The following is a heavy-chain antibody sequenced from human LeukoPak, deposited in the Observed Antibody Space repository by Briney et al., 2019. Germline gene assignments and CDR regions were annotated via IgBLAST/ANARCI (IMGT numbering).Heavy chain of an antibody. CDR3: ASRNDIMTGYVFDF. J-gene: IGHJ4*02. D-gene: IGHD3-9*01. V-gene: IGHV4-39*01. CDR2: IYYTGST. Sequence: SETLSLTCTVSGDSVSSTIYYWGWIRQSPGKGLEWIGSIYYTGSTSYNPSLKSRVTISVDTSKNQFSLKLTSVTAADTAVYYCASRNDIMTGYVFDFWGQGTLVTVSS. CDR1: GDSVSSTIYY.